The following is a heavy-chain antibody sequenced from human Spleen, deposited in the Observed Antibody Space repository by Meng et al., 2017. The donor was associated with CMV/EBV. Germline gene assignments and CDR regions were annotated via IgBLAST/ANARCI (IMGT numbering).Heavy chain of an antibody. V-gene: IGHV3-21*01. CDR2: MSGSGNYR. D-gene: IGHD3-10*01. Sequence: GGSLRLSCAASGFTFSSYAMSWVRQAPGQGLEWVSAMSGSGNYRNYADSVKGRITIFRDNAKNSLCLQMNSLRAEDTAVYYCARAVTPSGSTSAYWGQGTLVTVSS. CDR1: GFTFSSYA. J-gene: IGHJ4*02. CDR3: ARAVTPSGSTSAY.